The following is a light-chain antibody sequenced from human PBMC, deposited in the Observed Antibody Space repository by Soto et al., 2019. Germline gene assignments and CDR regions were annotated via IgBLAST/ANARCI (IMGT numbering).Light chain of an antibody. J-gene: IGKJ1*01. CDR3: QQYVTYPYA. V-gene: IGKV1-5*03. CDR1: QSTSPW. Sequence: DIKMTQSPSTLYASVGDRVTITCRASQSTSPWLACYQQRPGQTPKLLISEASKLESEDPSRFSGSGSGTEVALTISSLQTDDFSTYYCQQYVTYPYAFGQGTKVEIK. CDR2: EAS.